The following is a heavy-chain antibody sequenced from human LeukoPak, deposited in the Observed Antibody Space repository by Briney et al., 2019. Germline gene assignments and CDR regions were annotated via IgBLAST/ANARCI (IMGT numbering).Heavy chain of an antibody. CDR1: GFTFSNYA. J-gene: IGHJ6*02. CDR3: ARVSRAQGGMDV. V-gene: IGHV3-64*01. CDR2: ISSNGGST. Sequence: GGSLRLSCTASGFTFSNYALHWVRQAPGKGLEYVSAISSNGGSTYCTSSVKGRFTISRDNSKNTLHLQMGSLRPEDMAVYYCARVSRAQGGMDVWGQGTTVTVSS.